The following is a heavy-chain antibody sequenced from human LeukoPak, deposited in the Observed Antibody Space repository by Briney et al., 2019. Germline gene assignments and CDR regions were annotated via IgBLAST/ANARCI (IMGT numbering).Heavy chain of an antibody. CDR1: GFTFSDYS. V-gene: IGHV3-21*01. CDR3: AREAGATDTYFDY. J-gene: IGHJ4*02. D-gene: IGHD6-13*01. Sequence: GGSLRLSCAASGFTFSDYSMNWVRRAPGKGLEWISSITSSGRYIYYADSVKGRFSISRDNAEKSLYLQMNSLRAEDTAVYYCAREAGATDTYFDYWGQGTLVTVSS. CDR2: ITSSGRYI.